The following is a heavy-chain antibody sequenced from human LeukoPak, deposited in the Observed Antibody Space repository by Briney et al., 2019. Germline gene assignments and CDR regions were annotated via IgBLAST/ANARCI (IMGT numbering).Heavy chain of an antibody. CDR3: AKGEGWQQPYYYYMDV. CDR2: IRYDGDIK. Sequence: AGGSLRLSCAASGFTFSNFAMHWVRQAPGKGLEWVAFIRYDGDIKYYADSVKGRFTISRDNSKNTLYLQMNSLTAEDTAVYYCAKGEGWQQPYYYYMDVWGKGTTVTVSS. J-gene: IGHJ6*03. D-gene: IGHD6-13*01. V-gene: IGHV3-30*02. CDR1: GFTFSNFA.